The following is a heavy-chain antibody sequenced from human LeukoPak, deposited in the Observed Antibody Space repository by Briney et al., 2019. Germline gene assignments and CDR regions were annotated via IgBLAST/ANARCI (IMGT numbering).Heavy chain of an antibody. V-gene: IGHV4-59*01. Sequence: PSETLSLTRTASGASIVNYFWSWLRQPPGKGLDWIGYIYYGGGTNYNPSFESRITISVDTPKNRISLNLTSVTASDTAIYYCARERGDYDSDNWFDSWGQGTLVTVSS. CDR3: ARERGDYDSDNWFDS. CDR1: GASIVNYF. D-gene: IGHD4-17*01. CDR2: IYYGGGT. J-gene: IGHJ5*01.